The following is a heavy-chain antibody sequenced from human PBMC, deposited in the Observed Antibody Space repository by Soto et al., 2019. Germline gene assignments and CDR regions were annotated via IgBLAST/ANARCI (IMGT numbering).Heavy chain of an antibody. CDR3: TRSAISPYGGLIGPFDY. J-gene: IGHJ4*02. V-gene: IGHV1-3*05. Sequence: QVQLAQSGAEERKPGASVKVSCEAIGYTFTAYAMHWVRQAPGQRLEWMGWINPANGNTKYSQKFQGRLTITSDTSANTVYMELNSLTSEDTAMYYCTRSAISPYGGLIGPFDYWGQGNLVTVSS. CDR2: INPANGNT. CDR1: GYTFTAYA. D-gene: IGHD3-16*02.